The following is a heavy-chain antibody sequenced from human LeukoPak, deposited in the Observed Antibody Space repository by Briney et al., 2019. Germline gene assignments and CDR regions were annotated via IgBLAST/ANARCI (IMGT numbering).Heavy chain of an antibody. J-gene: IGHJ5*02. CDR2: INHSGNT. V-gene: IGHV4-34*01. D-gene: IGHD3-22*01. Sequence: SETLSLTCAVYGGSFSGYYWSWIRQPPGKGLEWIGEINHSGNTNYNPSLKSRVTISVDTSKNQFSLKLSSVTAADTAVYYCARHVRRWYYYDSSGYYGFDPWGQGTLVTVSS. CDR1: GGSFSGYY. CDR3: ARHVRRWYYYDSSGYYGFDP.